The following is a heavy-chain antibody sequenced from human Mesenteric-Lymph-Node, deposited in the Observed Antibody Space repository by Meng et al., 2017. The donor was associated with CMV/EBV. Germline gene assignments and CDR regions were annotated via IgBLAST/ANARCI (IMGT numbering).Heavy chain of an antibody. CDR1: GYTFTGHY. CDR2: INPNSGGT. J-gene: IGHJ5*02. CDR3: ASEYYDSRGNWFDP. V-gene: IGHV1-2*02. Sequence: ASVKVSCKASGYTFTGHYIHWVRQAPGQGLEWMGWINPNSGGTNYAQKFQGRVTMTRDTSISTAYMELSRLRSDDTAVYYCASEYYDSRGNWFDPWGQGTLVTVSS. D-gene: IGHD3-22*01.